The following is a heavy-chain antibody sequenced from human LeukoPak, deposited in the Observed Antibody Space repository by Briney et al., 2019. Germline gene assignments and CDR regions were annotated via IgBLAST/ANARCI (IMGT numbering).Heavy chain of an antibody. J-gene: IGHJ6*02. CDR1: GYTFTSYG. D-gene: IGHD6-13*01. V-gene: IGHV1-18*03. CDR3: ARVVGIAAAGAYYYYYGMDV. CDR2: ISTYNGNT. Sequence: ASVKVSCKASGYTFTSYGISWVRQAPGQGLEWMGWISTYNGNTNYAQKLQGRVTTTTDTSTSTAYMEVRSLRSDDMAVYYCARVVGIAAAGAYYYYYGMDVWGQGTTVTVSS.